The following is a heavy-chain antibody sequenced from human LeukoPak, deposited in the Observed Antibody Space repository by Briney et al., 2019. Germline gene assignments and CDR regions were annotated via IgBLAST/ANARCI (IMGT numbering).Heavy chain of an antibody. CDR1: GGSFSGYY. D-gene: IGHD5-18*01. J-gene: IGHJ6*03. V-gene: IGHV4-34*01. CDR2: INHSGST. Sequence: SETLSLTCAVYGGSFSGYYWSWIRQPPGKGLEWIGEINHSGSTNYNPSLKSRVTISVDTSKNQFSLKLSSVTAADTAVYYCAREGYPEAQSPYYYYYYMDVWGKGTTVTVSS. CDR3: AREGYPEAQSPYYYYYYMDV.